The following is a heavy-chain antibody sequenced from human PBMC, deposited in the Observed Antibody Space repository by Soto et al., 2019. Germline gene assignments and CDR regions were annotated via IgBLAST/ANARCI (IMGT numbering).Heavy chain of an antibody. CDR2: ISSSSSTI. D-gene: IGHD3-10*01. V-gene: IGHV3-48*02. CDR1: GFTFSSYS. CDR3: ARDLRVRGVKNWFDP. J-gene: IGHJ5*02. Sequence: GGSLRLSCAASGFTFSSYSMNWVRQAPGKGLEWVSYISSSSSTIYYADSVKGRFTISRDNAKNSLYLQMNSLRDEDTAVYYCARDLRVRGVKNWFDPWGQGTLVTVSS.